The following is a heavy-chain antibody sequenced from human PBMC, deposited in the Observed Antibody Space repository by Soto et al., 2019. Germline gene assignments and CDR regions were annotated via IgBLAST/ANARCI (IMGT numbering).Heavy chain of an antibody. D-gene: IGHD2-2*01. CDR2: ISYDGSNK. V-gene: IGHV3-30*18. Sequence: GGSLRLSCAASGFTFSSYGMHWVRQAPGKGLEWVAVISYDGSNKYYADSVKGRFTISRDNSKNTLYLQMNILRAEDTAVYYYANRYCSSTSCPYEDYYYYYYYMDVWGKGTTVTVSS. CDR3: ANRYCSSTSCPYEDYYYYYYYMDV. CDR1: GFTFSSYG. J-gene: IGHJ6*03.